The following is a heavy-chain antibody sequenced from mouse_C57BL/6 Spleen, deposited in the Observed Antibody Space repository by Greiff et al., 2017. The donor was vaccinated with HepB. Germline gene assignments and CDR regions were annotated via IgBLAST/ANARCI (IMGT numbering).Heavy chain of an antibody. J-gene: IGHJ1*03. D-gene: IGHD1-1*01. CDR1: GYTFTSYW. CDR3: ARKDYYGSSYGWYFDV. Sequence: QVHVKQPGAELVMPGASVKLSCKASGYTFTSYWMHWVKQRPGQGLEWIGEIDPSDSYTNYNQKFKGKSTLTVDKSSSTAYMQLSSLTSEDSAVYYCARKDYYGSSYGWYFDVWGTGTTVTVSS. V-gene: IGHV1-69*01. CDR2: IDPSDSYT.